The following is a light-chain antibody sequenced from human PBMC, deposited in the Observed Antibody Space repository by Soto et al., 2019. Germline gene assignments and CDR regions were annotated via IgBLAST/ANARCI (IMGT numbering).Light chain of an antibody. CDR1: QTFSSNY. J-gene: IGKJ2*01. V-gene: IGKV3-20*01. CDR2: GAS. Sequence: EIVLTQSPGTLSLSPGERASLSCRASQTFSSNYLGWYQQKPGQAPRLLIYGASNRATGIPDRFSGSGSGTDFTLTISRLEPEDFAVYYCHQYGRSPYTFGQGTKLEIK. CDR3: HQYGRSPYT.